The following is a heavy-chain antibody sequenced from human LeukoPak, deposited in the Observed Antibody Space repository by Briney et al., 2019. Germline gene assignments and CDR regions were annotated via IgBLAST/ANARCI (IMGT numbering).Heavy chain of an antibody. J-gene: IGHJ6*02. CDR2: IYNSGST. Sequence: KPSETLSLTCTASGGSISSYYWNWIRQPPGKGLEWIGYIYNSGSTNYNPSLKSRITISLDTSKNQFSLKLSSVTAADTAVYYCARHPIAAAGTNYYYYGMDVWGQGTTVTVSS. CDR1: GGSISSYY. CDR3: ARHPIAAAGTNYYYYGMDV. V-gene: IGHV4-59*08. D-gene: IGHD6-13*01.